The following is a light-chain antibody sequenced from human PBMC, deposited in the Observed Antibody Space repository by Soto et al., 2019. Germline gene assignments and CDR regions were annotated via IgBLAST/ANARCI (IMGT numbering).Light chain of an antibody. CDR2: GAS. CDR3: QHHGSPQYT. J-gene: IGKJ2*01. CDR1: QSVSSIY. Sequence: EIVLTQSPGTLSLSPGERATLSCRASQSVSSIYLTWFQQKPGQAPRLLIYGASSRATGVPDRFSGSGSGTDFTLTISRLEPEDFAVYFCQHHGSPQYTFGQGTNLEIK. V-gene: IGKV3-20*01.